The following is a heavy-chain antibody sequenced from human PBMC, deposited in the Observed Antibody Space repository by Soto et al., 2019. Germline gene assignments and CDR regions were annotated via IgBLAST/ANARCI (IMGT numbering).Heavy chain of an antibody. V-gene: IGHV3-15*01. Sequence: PGGSLRLSCAASGFTFSYAWMDWVRQAPGKGLEWVGRIRSQTGGGATDYPAPVRDRFTISRDDSKSTLFLQMNSLKPEGTAVYYCTTEMRHSSGWYGAFDIWGQGTMVTVSS. D-gene: IGHD6-19*01. CDR3: TTEMRHSSGWYGAFDI. CDR2: IRSQTGGGAT. CDR1: GFTFSYAW. J-gene: IGHJ3*02.